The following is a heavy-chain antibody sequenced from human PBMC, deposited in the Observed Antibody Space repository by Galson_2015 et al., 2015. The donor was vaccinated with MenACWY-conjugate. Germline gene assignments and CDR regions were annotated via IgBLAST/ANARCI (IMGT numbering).Heavy chain of an antibody. V-gene: IGHV3-73*01. Sequence: SLRLSCAASGFTFSGSAMHWVRQASGKGLEWVGRIGSKANNYATAYAASVKGRFTVSRDDSKNTAYLQMNSLKTEDTAVYYCTRRFFRAYSGAYYYFDYWGQGTLVTVSS. D-gene: IGHD1-26*01. J-gene: IGHJ4*02. CDR2: IGSKANNYAT. CDR1: GFTFSGSA. CDR3: TRRFFRAYSGAYYYFDY.